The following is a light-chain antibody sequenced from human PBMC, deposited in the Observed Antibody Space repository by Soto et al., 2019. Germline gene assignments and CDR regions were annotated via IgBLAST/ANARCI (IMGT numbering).Light chain of an antibody. CDR2: VAS. CDR1: QSVSSN. CDR3: HQYHRSPRT. J-gene: IGKJ1*01. Sequence: EIVVTQSPATLSVSPGERATLSCRASQSVSSNLAWYQQKPGQAPRLLLFVASSRAAGTPDRFSGSGSGTDFTLTISKLEPEDFAVYFCHQYHRSPRTFGQGTKVDIK. V-gene: IGKV3-20*01.